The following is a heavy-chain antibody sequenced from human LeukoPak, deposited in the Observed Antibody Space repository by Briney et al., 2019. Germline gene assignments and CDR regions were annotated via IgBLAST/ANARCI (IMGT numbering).Heavy chain of an antibody. V-gene: IGHV3-30*18. CDR2: ISYDGTNT. D-gene: IGHD5-12*01. Sequence: GRSLRLSCAASEFTFRNYAMHWVRQAPGKGLEWVAVISYDGTNTYYADSVKGRFTISRDNAKNTLYLQMNSLRAEDTAVYYCAKGYLVATITGVDYWGQGSLVTVSS. CDR3: AKGYLVATITGVDY. J-gene: IGHJ4*02. CDR1: EFTFRNYA.